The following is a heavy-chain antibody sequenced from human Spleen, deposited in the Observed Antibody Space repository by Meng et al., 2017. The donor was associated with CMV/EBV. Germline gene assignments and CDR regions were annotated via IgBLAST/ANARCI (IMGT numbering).Heavy chain of an antibody. CDR3: ARVSVIDWYFDL. V-gene: IGHV3-23*01. CDR2: ISGSGGST. CDR1: GFTFSNYA. J-gene: IGHJ2*01. Sequence: GESLKISCAASGFTFSNYAMSWVRQAPGKGLEWVSAISGSGGSTYYADPVKGRFTISRDNSKNTLYLQMNSLRAEDTAVYFCARVSVIDWYFDLWGRGTLVTVSS. D-gene: IGHD2-21*01.